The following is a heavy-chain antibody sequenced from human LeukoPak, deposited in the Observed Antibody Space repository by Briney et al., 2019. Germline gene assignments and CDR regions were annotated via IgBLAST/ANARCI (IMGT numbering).Heavy chain of an antibody. J-gene: IGHJ3*01. CDR2: ISGSGAT. CDR1: GFTFSHHF. Sequence: GGSLRLSCAASGFTFSHHFMTWIRQAPGKGLEWISYISGSGATYYADSAKGRFTISRDNAQNSLWLQMSSLRAEDTAVYYCARDPMYNSGNSGAFDFWGQGTMVTVSS. D-gene: IGHD3-22*01. V-gene: IGHV3-11*01. CDR3: ARDPMYNSGNSGAFDF.